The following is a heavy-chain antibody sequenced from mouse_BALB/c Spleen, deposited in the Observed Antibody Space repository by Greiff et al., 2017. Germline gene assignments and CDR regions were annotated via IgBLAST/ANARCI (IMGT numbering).Heavy chain of an antibody. D-gene: IGHD4-1*01. V-gene: IGHV3-8*02. Sequence: EVMLVESGPSLVKPSQTLSLTCSVTGDSITSGYWNWIRKFPGNKLEYMGYISYSGSTYYNPSLKSRISITRDTSKNQYYLQLNSVTTEDTATYYCARGGLGQDAMDYWGQGTSVTVSS. CDR3: ARGGLGQDAMDY. CDR1: GDSITSGY. CDR2: ISYSGST. J-gene: IGHJ4*01.